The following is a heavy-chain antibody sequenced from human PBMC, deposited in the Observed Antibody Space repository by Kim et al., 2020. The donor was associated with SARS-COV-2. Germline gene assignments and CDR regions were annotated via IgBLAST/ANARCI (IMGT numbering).Heavy chain of an antibody. CDR2: ISSSSSYI. Sequence: GGSLRLSCAASGFTFSSYSMNWVRQAPGKGLEWVSSISSSSSYIYYADSVKGRFTISSDNAKNSLYLQMNSLRAEDTAVYYCARGGQWELRPDLWGRGTLVTVSS. V-gene: IGHV3-21*01. D-gene: IGHD1-26*01. J-gene: IGHJ2*01. CDR3: ARGGQWELRPDL. CDR1: GFTFSSYS.